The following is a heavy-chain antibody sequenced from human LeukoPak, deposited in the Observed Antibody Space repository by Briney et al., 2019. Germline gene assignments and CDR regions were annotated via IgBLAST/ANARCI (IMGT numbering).Heavy chain of an antibody. CDR3: ARDHGYCSGGSCYPYYFDY. V-gene: IGHV4-59*01. CDR2: IYYSGST. J-gene: IGHJ4*02. Sequence: SETLSLTCTVSGGSISSYYWSWIRQPPGKGLEWIGYIYYSGSTNYNPSLKSRVTTAVDTSKTQFSLKLSSVTTADTAVYYCARDHGYCSGGSCYPYYFDYWGQGTLVTVSS. CDR1: GGSISSYY. D-gene: IGHD2-15*01.